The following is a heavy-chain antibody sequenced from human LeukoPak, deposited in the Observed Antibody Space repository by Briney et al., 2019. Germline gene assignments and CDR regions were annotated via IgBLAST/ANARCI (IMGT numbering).Heavy chain of an antibody. CDR2: IYYSGST. CDR1: GGSISSSSYY. D-gene: IGHD3-3*01. J-gene: IGHJ4*02. V-gene: IGHV4-39*07. CDR3: ARGLSRSGYLTTYYFDY. Sequence: PSETLSLTCTVSGGSISSSSYYWGWIRQPPGKGLEWTGSIYYSGSTYYNPSLKSRVTISLDTSKNQFSLKLTSVTAADTAVYYCARGLSRSGYLTTYYFDYWGQGTLVTVSS.